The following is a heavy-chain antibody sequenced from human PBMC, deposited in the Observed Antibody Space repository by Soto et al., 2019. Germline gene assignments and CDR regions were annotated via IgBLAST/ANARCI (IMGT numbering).Heavy chain of an antibody. CDR3: ARGSPIMITFGGVIAPPDI. CDR1: GFTFSDYY. Sequence: GGSLRLSCAASGFTFSDYYMSWIRQAPGKGLEWVSYISSSGSTIYYADSVKGRFTISRDNAKNSLYLQMNSLRAEDTAVYYCARGSPIMITFGGVIAPPDIWGQGTMVTVSS. CDR2: ISSSGSTI. D-gene: IGHD3-16*02. J-gene: IGHJ3*02. V-gene: IGHV3-11*01.